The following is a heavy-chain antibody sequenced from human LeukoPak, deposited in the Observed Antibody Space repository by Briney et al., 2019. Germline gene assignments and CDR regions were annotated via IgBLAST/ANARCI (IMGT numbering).Heavy chain of an antibody. Sequence: PSETLSLTCAVSGYSISSGYYWGWIRHPPGKGLEWIGSIYHSGSTYYNPSLKSRVTISVDTSKNQFSLKLSSVTAADTAVYYCARRPHCSSTSCYTRWFDPWGQGTPVTVSS. J-gene: IGHJ5*02. CDR1: GYSISSGYY. V-gene: IGHV4-38-2*01. CDR2: IYHSGST. D-gene: IGHD2-2*02. CDR3: ARRPHCSSTSCYTRWFDP.